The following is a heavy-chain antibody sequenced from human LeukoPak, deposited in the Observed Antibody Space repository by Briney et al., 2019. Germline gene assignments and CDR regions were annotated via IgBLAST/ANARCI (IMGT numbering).Heavy chain of an antibody. Sequence: ASVKVSCKASGYSFSTYGISWVRQAPGQGLEWIGWISGYNGNTNYAQKLQGRVTMTTDTSTSTAYMELRSLRSDDTAVYYCARGRYCSGDNCHNIYYYYMDVWGKGTTVTISS. V-gene: IGHV1-18*01. D-gene: IGHD2-15*01. CDR2: ISGYNGNT. CDR1: GYSFSTYG. CDR3: ARGRYCSGDNCHNIYYYYMDV. J-gene: IGHJ6*03.